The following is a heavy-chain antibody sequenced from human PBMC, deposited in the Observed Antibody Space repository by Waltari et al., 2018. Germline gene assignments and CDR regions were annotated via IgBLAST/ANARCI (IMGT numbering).Heavy chain of an antibody. J-gene: IGHJ6*03. D-gene: IGHD2-15*01. V-gene: IGHV1-24*01. CDR3: HLLGRDIVLAGATPSYYSYMDV. Sequence: QVQVVQSGAEAVKPGASVKVSCKVSEYTLGGFSRHWVRQPRGKGLGWIGGLDRDNGQAPSPPKFLGRVTMTEDTSTDTAYMELSSLRSEDTAVYYCHLLGRDIVLAGATPSYYSYMDVWGRGTSVTVSS. CDR1: EYTLGGFS. CDR2: LDRDNGQA.